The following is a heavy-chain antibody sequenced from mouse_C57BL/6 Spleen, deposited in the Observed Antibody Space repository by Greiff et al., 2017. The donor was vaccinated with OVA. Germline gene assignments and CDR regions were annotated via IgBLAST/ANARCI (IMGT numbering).Heavy chain of an antibody. D-gene: IGHD1-1*01. J-gene: IGHJ4*01. CDR2: IDPANGNT. CDR3: ARNYYGSHLNSYAMDY. CDR1: GFNIKNTY. Sequence: DVQLQESVAELVRPGASVKLSCTASGFNIKNTYMHWVKQRPEQGLEWIGRIDPANGNTKYAPKFQGKATITADTSSNTAYLQLSSLTSEDTAIYYCARNYYGSHLNSYAMDYWGQGTSVTVSS. V-gene: IGHV14-3*01.